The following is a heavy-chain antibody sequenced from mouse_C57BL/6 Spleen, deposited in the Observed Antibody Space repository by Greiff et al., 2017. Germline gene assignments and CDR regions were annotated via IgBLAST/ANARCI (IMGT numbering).Heavy chain of an antibody. V-gene: IGHV1-82*01. Sequence: VQLQQSGPELVKPGASVKISCKASGYAFSSSWMNWVKQRPGKGLEWIGRIYPGDGDTNYNGKFKGKATLTADKSSSTAYMQLSSLTSEDSAVYFCARDYGSSLSYWYFDVWGTGTTVTVSS. CDR3: ARDYGSSLSYWYFDV. CDR1: GYAFSSSW. CDR2: IYPGDGDT. D-gene: IGHD1-1*01. J-gene: IGHJ1*03.